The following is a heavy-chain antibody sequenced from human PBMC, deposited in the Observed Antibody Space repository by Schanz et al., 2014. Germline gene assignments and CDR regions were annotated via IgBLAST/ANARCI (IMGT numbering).Heavy chain of an antibody. D-gene: IGHD1-26*01. CDR3: ARERPRKGDFDY. V-gene: IGHV1-46*01. J-gene: IGHJ4*02. Sequence: QVQLVQSGAEVKKPGASVKVSCKASGYTFTSYSMHWVRQAPGQGLEWLGTIFLNDGGTHSAEKFQGRIIMTRDTSTSTVYLDLSSLRSEDTAVYYCARERPRKGDFDYWGQGTLVTVSS. CDR2: IFLNDGGT. CDR1: GYTFTSYS.